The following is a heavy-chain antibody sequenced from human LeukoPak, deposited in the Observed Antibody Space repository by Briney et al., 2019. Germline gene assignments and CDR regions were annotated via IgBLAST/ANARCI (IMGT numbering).Heavy chain of an antibody. CDR1: GSTFTGYY. CDR3: GRGYCGGGGCYSVENWFDP. J-gene: IGHJ5*02. Sequence: ASVKLSCKASGSTFTGYYIFWVRQAPGQGLKWMGRINPNIGGTAYAQEFHGRVTMTRDTAISTAYMELSRLRSDATALYYCGRGYCGGGGCYSVENWFDPWGQGTLVTVSS. V-gene: IGHV1-2*06. CDR2: INPNIGGT. D-gene: IGHD2-15*01.